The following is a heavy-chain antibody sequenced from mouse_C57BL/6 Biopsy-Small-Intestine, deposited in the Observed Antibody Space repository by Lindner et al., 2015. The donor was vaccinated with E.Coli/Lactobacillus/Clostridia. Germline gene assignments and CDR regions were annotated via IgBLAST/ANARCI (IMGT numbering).Heavy chain of an antibody. CDR1: GYAFSNYL. CDR3: ASYGNFDH. V-gene: IGHV1-54*01. Sequence: VQLXESGAELVRPGTSVKMSCKASGYAFSNYLIEWVKQRPGQGLEWIGVINPGSGGTDYNEKFKAKATLTADKSSNTAYMQLSSLTSEDSAVYFCASYGNFDHWGQGTLVTVSA. D-gene: IGHD2-1*01. J-gene: IGHJ3*01. CDR2: INPGSGGT.